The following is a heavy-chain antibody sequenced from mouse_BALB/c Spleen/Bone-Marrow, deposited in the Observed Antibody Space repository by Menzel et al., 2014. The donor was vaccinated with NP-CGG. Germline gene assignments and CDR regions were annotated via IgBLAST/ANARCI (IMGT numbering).Heavy chain of an antibody. CDR3: ASYRGAY. CDR2: INPSNGRT. V-gene: IGHV1S81*02. D-gene: IGHD2-12*01. J-gene: IGHJ3*01. CDR1: GYTFTSYW. Sequence: QVQLQQSGAELVKPGASVKLSCKASGYTFTSYWMHWVKQRPGQGLEWIGEINPSNGRTNYNEKFKIKATLTVDKSPSTAYMQLSSLTSEDSAVYYCASYRGAYWGQGTLVTVS.